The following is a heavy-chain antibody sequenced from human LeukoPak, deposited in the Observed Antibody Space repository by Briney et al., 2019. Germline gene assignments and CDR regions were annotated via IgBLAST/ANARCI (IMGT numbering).Heavy chain of an antibody. CDR3: ARDGCSGGGCYRVFNF. D-gene: IGHD2-15*01. V-gene: IGHV1-2*02. CDR2: INPNSGGT. Sequence: RASVKVSCKASAFTFGGYYMHWVRQAPGQGLEWMGWINPNSGGTNYAQKFQGRVTMTRDTSISTAYMEVSRLRSDDTAVYYCARDGCSGGGCYRVFNFWGQGTLVTVSS. J-gene: IGHJ4*02. CDR1: AFTFGGYY.